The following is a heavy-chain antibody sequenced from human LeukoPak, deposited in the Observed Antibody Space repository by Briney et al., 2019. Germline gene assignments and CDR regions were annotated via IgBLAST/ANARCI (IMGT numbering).Heavy chain of an antibody. Sequence: SQTLSLICTVSGGSISSGSYYWSWIRQPAGKGLEWIGRIYTSGSTNYNPSLKSRVTISVDTSKNQFSLKLSSVTAADTAVYYCVSRVTAPGGWFDPWGQGTLVTVSS. V-gene: IGHV4-61*02. D-gene: IGHD6-13*01. J-gene: IGHJ5*02. CDR3: VSRVTAPGGWFDP. CDR1: GGSISSGSYY. CDR2: IYTSGST.